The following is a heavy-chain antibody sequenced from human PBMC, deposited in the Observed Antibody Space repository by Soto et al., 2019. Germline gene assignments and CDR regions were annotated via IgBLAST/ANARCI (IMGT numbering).Heavy chain of an antibody. CDR2: IGGDGGDT. J-gene: IGHJ4*02. CDR3: ARGWIAGKFFDF. D-gene: IGHD2-2*03. CDR1: GFTFSTYA. Sequence: EVHLLESGGNLVQPGGSLRLSCTASGFTFSTYAMTWVRETPGKGLEWVSTIGGDGGDTYYADSVKGRFTISRDISRNTLFPQINSLRAEDTAVYYCARGWIAGKFFDFWGQGTLVTVSS. V-gene: IGHV3-23*01.